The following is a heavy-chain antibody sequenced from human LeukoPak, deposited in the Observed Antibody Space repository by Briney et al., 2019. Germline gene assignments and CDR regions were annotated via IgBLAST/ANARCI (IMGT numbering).Heavy chain of an antibody. J-gene: IGHJ4*02. CDR2: IYYSGST. Sequence: SQTLSLTCTVSGGSISSSSYYWGWIRQPPGKGLEWIGSIYYSGSTYYNPSLKSRVTISVDTSKNQFSLKLSSVTAADTAVYYCARHLGQHGRSDYWGQGTLVTVSS. CDR3: ARHLGQHGRSDY. CDR1: GGSISSSSYY. V-gene: IGHV4-39*01. D-gene: IGHD3-16*01.